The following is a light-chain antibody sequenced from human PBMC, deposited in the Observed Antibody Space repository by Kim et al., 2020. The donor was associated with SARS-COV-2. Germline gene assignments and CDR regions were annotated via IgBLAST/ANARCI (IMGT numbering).Light chain of an antibody. CDR1: SLGNNY. CDR2: GKS. J-gene: IGLJ2*01. Sequence: ALGQTVRINCQGDSLGNNYASWYQQKPGQAPLVVIYGKSNRLSGIPDRFSGSTSGSTASLIITGAQAEDEADYYCNSRDSSTNQLVFGGGTKLTVL. V-gene: IGLV3-19*01. CDR3: NSRDSSTNQLV.